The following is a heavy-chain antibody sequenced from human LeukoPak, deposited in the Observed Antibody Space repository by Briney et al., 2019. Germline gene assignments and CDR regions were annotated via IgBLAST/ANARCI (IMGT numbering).Heavy chain of an antibody. D-gene: IGHD6-19*01. Sequence: GSLRLSCAASGFTFSSYEMNWVRQAPGKGLEWVSYISSSGSTIYYADSVKGRFTISRDNAKNSLYLQMNSLRAEDTAVYYCASEKGRIAVAVDYWGQGTLVTVSS. J-gene: IGHJ4*02. CDR3: ASEKGRIAVAVDY. CDR1: GFTFSSYE. CDR2: ISSSGSTI. V-gene: IGHV3-48*03.